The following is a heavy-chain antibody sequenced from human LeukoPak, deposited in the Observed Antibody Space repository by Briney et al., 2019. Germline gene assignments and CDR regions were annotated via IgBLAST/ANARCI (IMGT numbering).Heavy chain of an antibody. J-gene: IGHJ3*02. D-gene: IGHD3-3*01. V-gene: IGHV4-39*01. CDR3: ARQWLYYDFWSGYYRAAFDI. CDR2: IYYSGST. Sequence: SETLSLTCTVSGGSISSSSYYWGWIRQPPGKGLEWIGSIYYSGSTYYNPSLKSRVTISVGTSKNQFSLKLSSVTAADTAVYYCARQWLYYDFWSGYYRAAFDIWGQGTMVTVSS. CDR1: GGSISSSSYY.